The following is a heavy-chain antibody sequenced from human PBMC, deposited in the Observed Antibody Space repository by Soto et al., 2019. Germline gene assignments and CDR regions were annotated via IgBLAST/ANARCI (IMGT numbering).Heavy chain of an antibody. V-gene: IGHV3-23*01. D-gene: IGHD3-10*01. CDR2: ISGSGGST. Sequence: EVQLLESGGGLVQPGGSLRLSCAASGFTFSSYAMSWVRQAPGKGLEWVSAISGSGGSTYYADSVKGRFTISRDNSKNTLYLQMNSLRAEDTAVYYCAKGNRLLLWFGELLYFDYWGQGTLVTVSS. CDR3: AKGNRLLLWFGELLYFDY. CDR1: GFTFSSYA. J-gene: IGHJ4*02.